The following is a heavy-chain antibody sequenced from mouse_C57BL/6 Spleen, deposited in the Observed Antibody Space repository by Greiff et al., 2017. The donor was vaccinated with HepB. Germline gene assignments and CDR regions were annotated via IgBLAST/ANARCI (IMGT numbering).Heavy chain of an antibody. V-gene: IGHV5-6*01. J-gene: IGHJ4*01. CDR2: ISSGGSYT. CDR1: GFTFSSYG. Sequence: EVQGVESGGDLVKPGGSLKLSCAASGFTFSSYGMSWVRQTPDKRLEWVATISSGGSYTYYPDSVKGRFTISRDNAKNTLYLQMSSLKSEDTAMYYCARQKGDVEAMDYGGQGTSVTVSS. D-gene: IGHD3-3*01. CDR3: ARQKGDVEAMDY.